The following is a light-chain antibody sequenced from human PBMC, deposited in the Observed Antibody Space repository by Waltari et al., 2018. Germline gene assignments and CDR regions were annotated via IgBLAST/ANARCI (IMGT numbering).Light chain of an antibody. CDR1: QRVSSNF. V-gene: IGKV3-20*01. CDR3: QQHGSGPLIT. Sequence: EIVLTQSPGTLSLSPGERATLSCRASQRVSSNFLDWYQQKPGQAPRLLIYDASNRATGIPDRFSGSGSGTDFTLTISRLEAEDFAVYFCQQHGSGPLITFGPGTKVDIK. J-gene: IGKJ3*01. CDR2: DAS.